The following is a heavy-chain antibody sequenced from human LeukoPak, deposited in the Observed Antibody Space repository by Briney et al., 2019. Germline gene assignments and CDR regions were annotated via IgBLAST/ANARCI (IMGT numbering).Heavy chain of an antibody. CDR2: IYYSGST. D-gene: IGHD1-26*01. V-gene: IGHV4-61*01. CDR3: ARDTDSGSYLGFFDH. Sequence: SETLSLTCTVSGGSVSSGSYYWSWIRQPPGKGLEWIGYIYYSGSTNYNPSLKSRVTISVDTSKNQFSLKLSSVTAADTAVYYCARDTDSGSYLGFFDHWGQGTLVTVSS. CDR1: GGSVSSGSYY. J-gene: IGHJ4*02.